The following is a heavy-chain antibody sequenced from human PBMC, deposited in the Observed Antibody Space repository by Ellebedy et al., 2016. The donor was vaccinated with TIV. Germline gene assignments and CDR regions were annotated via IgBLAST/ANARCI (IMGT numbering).Heavy chain of an antibody. D-gene: IGHD1-20*01. CDR2: ISTGGVIL. V-gene: IGHV3-11*01. J-gene: IGHJ4*02. CDR3: ARGPYNWESPV. CDR1: GFTFSDYY. Sequence: GESLKISCAASGFTFSDYYMSWIRQAPGKGLEWVSFISTGGVILYYADSVKGRFTISRDNAKNSVYLQMDSLRAEDTAFYYCARGPYNWESPVWGQGTLVTVSS.